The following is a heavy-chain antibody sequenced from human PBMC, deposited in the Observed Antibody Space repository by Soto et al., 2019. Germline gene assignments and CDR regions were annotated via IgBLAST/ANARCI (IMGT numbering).Heavy chain of an antibody. J-gene: IGHJ4*02. CDR2: ISSSSSYI. CDR3: ARAGAYHCSSTSGYVGY. V-gene: IGHV3-21*01. CDR1: GFTFSSYS. D-gene: IGHD2-2*01. Sequence: EVQLVESGGGLVEPGGSLRLSCAASGFTFSSYSMNWVRQAPGKGLEWVSSISSSSSYIYYADSVKGRFTISRDNAKNSLYLQMNSLRAEDTAVYYCARAGAYHCSSTSGYVGYWGQGTLVTVSS.